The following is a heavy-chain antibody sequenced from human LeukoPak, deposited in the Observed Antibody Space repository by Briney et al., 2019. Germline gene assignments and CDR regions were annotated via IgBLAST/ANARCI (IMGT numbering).Heavy chain of an antibody. D-gene: IGHD2-2*01. CDR1: GGSVTSSSFY. CDR2: IYYSGIT. CDR3: AKSGPAAGRPDAFDI. Sequence: SETLSLTCTLSGGSVTSSSFYWAWIRQPPGKGLERIGTIYYSGITYYHSSLKSRVTISVDTSKNQSSLRLNSVTAADTAVYFCAKSGPAAGRPDAFDIWGQGTMVTVSS. V-gene: IGHV4-39*07. J-gene: IGHJ3*02.